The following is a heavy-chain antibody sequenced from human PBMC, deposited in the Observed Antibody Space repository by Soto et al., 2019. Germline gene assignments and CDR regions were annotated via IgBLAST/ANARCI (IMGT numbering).Heavy chain of an antibody. J-gene: IGHJ4*02. CDR3: AKDKGGRYCSRTSCLYSFDY. CDR1: GFTFSTYA. CDR2: ISDSGST. D-gene: IGHD2-2*01. V-gene: IGHV3-23*01. Sequence: EVQLLESGGGLVQPGGSLRLSCTASGFTFSTYAMSWVRQAPGKGLEWVSTISDSGSTYYADSGKGRFTISRDNSKNSLYLEMNSLRAEDTAVYYCAKDKGGRYCSRTSCLYSFDYWGQGTLVTVSS.